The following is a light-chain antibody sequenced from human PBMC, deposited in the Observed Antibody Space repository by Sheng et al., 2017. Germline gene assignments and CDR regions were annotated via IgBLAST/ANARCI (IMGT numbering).Light chain of an antibody. J-gene: IGKJ4*01. CDR3: QQYHSLPPT. Sequence: DIQLTQSPSSLSASVGDRVSITCHASQGVSTYLNWYQQKPGKAPKLLIYDTSTLEPGFSSRFSGSGSGTDFTLTISGLQPADFATYYCQQYHSLPPTFGRRD. CDR1: QGVSTY. CDR2: DTS. V-gene: IGKV1-33*01.